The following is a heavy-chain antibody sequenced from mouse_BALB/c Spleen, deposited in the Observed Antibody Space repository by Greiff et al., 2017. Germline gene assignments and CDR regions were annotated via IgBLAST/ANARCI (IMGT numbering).Heavy chain of an antibody. CDR3: ARGGATVVRAMDY. J-gene: IGHJ4*01. CDR1: GYTFSSYW. Sequence: QVQLQQSGAELMKPGASVKISCKATGYTFSSYWIEWVKQRPGHGLEWIGEILPGSGSTNYNEKFKGKATFTADTSSNTAYMQLSSLTSEDSAVYYCARGGATVVRAMDYWGQGTSVTVSS. CDR2: ILPGSGST. D-gene: IGHD1-1*01. V-gene: IGHV1-9*01.